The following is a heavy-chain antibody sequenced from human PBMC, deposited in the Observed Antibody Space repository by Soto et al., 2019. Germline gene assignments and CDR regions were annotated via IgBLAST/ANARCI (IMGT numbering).Heavy chain of an antibody. D-gene: IGHD4-17*01. Sequence: PSETLSLTFGVSAYSVSSGYYWGWIRQPPGKGLEWIGSIYHSVTTNYNPSLKSRVTISVDLSKNQFSLRLSSVTTADTALYYCARTTAVPNTLRSRYFFDYWGQGTLVTVSS. V-gene: IGHV4-38-2*01. CDR3: ARTTAVPNTLRSRYFFDY. CDR1: AYSVSSGYY. CDR2: IYHSVTT. J-gene: IGHJ4*02.